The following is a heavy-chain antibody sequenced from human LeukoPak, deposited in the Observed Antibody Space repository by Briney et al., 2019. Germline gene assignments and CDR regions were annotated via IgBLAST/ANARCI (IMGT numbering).Heavy chain of an antibody. CDR3: ARVRDYYDSSGYHLAYYFDY. D-gene: IGHD3-22*01. Sequence: SVKVFCKASGGTFSSYAISWVRQAPGQGLEWMGGIIPIFGTANYAQKFQGRVTITADESTSTGYMELSSLRSEDTAMYYCARVRDYYDSSGYHLAYYFDYWGQGTLVTVSS. CDR1: GGTFSSYA. J-gene: IGHJ4*02. CDR2: IIPIFGTA. V-gene: IGHV1-69*13.